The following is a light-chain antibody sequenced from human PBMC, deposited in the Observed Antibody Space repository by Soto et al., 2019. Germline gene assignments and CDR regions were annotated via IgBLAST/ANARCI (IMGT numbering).Light chain of an antibody. J-gene: IGLJ1*01. V-gene: IGLV2-14*03. CDR3: GAYTGSTSPYV. CDR1: STDVGYY. Sequence: QSALTQPASLSGSPGQSITISCTGVSTDVGYYVSWYQHHPGNAPRLIIYDVSFRPFGVSDRFSGSKSGETASLTIAGLHPGDEAFYYCGAYTGSTSPYVFGTGTKLTVL. CDR2: DVS.